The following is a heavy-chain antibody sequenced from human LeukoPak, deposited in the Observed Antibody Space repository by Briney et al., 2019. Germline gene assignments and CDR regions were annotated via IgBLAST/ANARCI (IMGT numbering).Heavy chain of an antibody. Sequence: SETLSLTCTVSGGSISSYYWSWIRQAPGKGLEWIGYMYYSGSTNYNPSLKSRVTMSVDTSNNQLSLKLSSVTAADTAVYYCAGMSSSYPNYYHGMDVWGQGTTVTVSS. CDR2: MYYSGST. D-gene: IGHD2-15*01. CDR3: AGMSSSYPNYYHGMDV. V-gene: IGHV4-59*08. J-gene: IGHJ6*02. CDR1: GGSISSYY.